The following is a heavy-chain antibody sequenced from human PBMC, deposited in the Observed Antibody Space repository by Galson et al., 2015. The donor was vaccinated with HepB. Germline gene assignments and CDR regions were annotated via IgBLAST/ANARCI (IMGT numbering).Heavy chain of an antibody. CDR2: TGTSTYYI. J-gene: IGHJ4*02. D-gene: IGHD3-10*01. CDR1: GFSLSTYS. Sequence: SLRLSCAVSGFSLSTYSMNWVRQAPGKGLEWVSSTGTSTYYIYYADSVKGRFTISRDNAKNSLYLQMNNLKAEDTAVYYCARYPGMIREGVDYWGLGILVTVSS. V-gene: IGHV3-21*01. CDR3: ARYPGMIREGVDY.